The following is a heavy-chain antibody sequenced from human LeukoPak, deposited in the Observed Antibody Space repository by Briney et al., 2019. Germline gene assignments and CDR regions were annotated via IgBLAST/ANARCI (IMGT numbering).Heavy chain of an antibody. CDR1: GFTFSSYS. CDR2: ISSSSSTI. V-gene: IGHV3-48*01. CDR3: AKGSPLRASDLRYYYYGMDV. D-gene: IGHD3-16*01. J-gene: IGHJ6*02. Sequence: GGSLRLSCAASGFTFSSYSMNWVRQAPGKGLEWVSYISSSSSTIYYADSVKGRFTISRDNPKNTLYLQMNSLRAEDTAVYYCAKGSPLRASDLRYYYYGMDVWGQGTTVTVSS.